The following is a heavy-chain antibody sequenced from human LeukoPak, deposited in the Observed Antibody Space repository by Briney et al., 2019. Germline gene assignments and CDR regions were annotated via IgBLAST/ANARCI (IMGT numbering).Heavy chain of an antibody. V-gene: IGHV3-74*01. CDR3: ARDLPTYYYDSSGPTYYMDV. CDR2: INSDGSST. D-gene: IGHD3-22*01. Sequence: GGSLRLSCAASGFTFSSYWMHWVRQAPGKGLVWVSRINSDGSSTSYADSVKGRFTISRDNAKNTLYLQMNSLRAEDTAVYYCARDLPTYYYDSSGPTYYMDVWGKGTTVTISS. J-gene: IGHJ6*03. CDR1: GFTFSSYW.